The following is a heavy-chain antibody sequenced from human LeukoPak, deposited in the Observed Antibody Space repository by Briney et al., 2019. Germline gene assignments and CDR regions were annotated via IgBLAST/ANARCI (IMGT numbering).Heavy chain of an antibody. CDR1: GGSISSGSYY. D-gene: IGHD6-19*01. Sequence: SQTLSLTCTVSGGSISSGSYYWSWIRQPAGKGLEWIGRIYTSGSTNYNPSLKSRVTISVDTSKNQFSLKLSSVTAADTAVYYCARNPIVVAGPTYYYYYYMDVWGKGTTATVSS. CDR3: ARNPIVVAGPTYYYYYYMDV. V-gene: IGHV4-61*02. J-gene: IGHJ6*03. CDR2: IYTSGST.